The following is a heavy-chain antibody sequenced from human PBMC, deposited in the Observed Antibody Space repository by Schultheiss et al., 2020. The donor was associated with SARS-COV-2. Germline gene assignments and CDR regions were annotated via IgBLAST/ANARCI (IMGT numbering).Heavy chain of an antibody. J-gene: IGHJ4*02. V-gene: IGHV4-30-4*01. CDR3: ARDRTRGIVGATTADY. CDR2: IYYSGST. CDR1: GGSISSGDYY. Sequence: SETLSLTCTVSGGSISSGDYYWSWIRQPPGKGLEWIGYIYYSGSTYYNPSLKSRVTISVDTSKNQFSLKLSSVTAADTAVYYCARDRTRGIVGATTADYWGQGTLVTVSS. D-gene: IGHD1-26*01.